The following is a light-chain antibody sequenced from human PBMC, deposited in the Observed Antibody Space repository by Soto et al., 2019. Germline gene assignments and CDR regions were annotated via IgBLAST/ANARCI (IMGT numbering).Light chain of an antibody. CDR1: QSISAY. CDR2: AAS. V-gene: IGKV1-39*01. Sequence: DIQMTQSPSTLSASVGDRVTITCRASQSISAYLNWYQQKPGKAPKLLIYAASSLQSGVPSRFSGSGSGTDFTLTISSLQPEDFATYYCQQSYSTPRTFGQGTRLEN. CDR3: QQSYSTPRT. J-gene: IGKJ5*01.